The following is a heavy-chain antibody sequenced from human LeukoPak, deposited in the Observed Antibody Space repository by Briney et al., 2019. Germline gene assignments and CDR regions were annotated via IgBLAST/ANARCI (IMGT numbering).Heavy chain of an antibody. Sequence: GGSLRLSCAASGFTFSSYSMNWVRQAPGKGLEWVSSISSSSSYIYYADSVKGRFTISRGNAKNSLYLQMNSLRAEDTAVYYCARAGAHRRLNWFDPWGQGTLVTVSS. CDR1: GFTFSSYS. CDR3: ARAGAHRRLNWFDP. D-gene: IGHD1-1*01. J-gene: IGHJ5*02. V-gene: IGHV3-21*01. CDR2: ISSSSSYI.